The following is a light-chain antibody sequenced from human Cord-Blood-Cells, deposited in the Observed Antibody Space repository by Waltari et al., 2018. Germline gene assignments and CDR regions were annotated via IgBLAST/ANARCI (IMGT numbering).Light chain of an antibody. V-gene: IGLV1-47*01. CDR1: SSIIASHY. J-gene: IGLJ3*02. CDR3: AAWDDSLSGPV. Sequence: QSVLTQPPSASGTPRQRVTISCSGSSSIIASHYVYWYQQLPGPPPKLLIHRNNQRPSGVPDRFSGSKSGPSASLASSGLRSEDEADYYCAAWDDSLSGPVFGGGTKLTVL. CDR2: RNN.